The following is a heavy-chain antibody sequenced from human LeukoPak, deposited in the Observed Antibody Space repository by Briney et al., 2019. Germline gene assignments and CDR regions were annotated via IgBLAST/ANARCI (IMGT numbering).Heavy chain of an antibody. CDR3: ARDKISVTTTSFDY. CDR2: ISTYNGNT. D-gene: IGHD4-17*01. CDR1: GYTFTSYG. V-gene: IGHV1-18*01. J-gene: IGHJ4*02. Sequence: SVKVSCKASGYTFTSYGISWVRQAPGQGLEWLGWISTYNGNTNYAQKLQGRVTTTTDTSMNTAYMDLRSLRSDDTAVYYCARDKISVTTTSFDYWGQGTLVTVSS.